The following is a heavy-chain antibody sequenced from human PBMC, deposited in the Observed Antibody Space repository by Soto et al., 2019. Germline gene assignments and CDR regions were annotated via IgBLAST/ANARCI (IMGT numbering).Heavy chain of an antibody. D-gene: IGHD5-12*01. CDR1: GGSISSYY. J-gene: IGHJ5*02. V-gene: IGHV4-59*01. CDR2: IYYSGNS. CDR3: ARDLEDGYNLGWFDP. Sequence: SETLSLTCTVSGGSISSYYWCWIWQPPGKGLEWIGYIYYSGNSNYNPSLKSRVTISVDTSKNQFSLKLSSVTAADTAMYYCARDLEDGYNLGWFDPWGQGTLVTVSS.